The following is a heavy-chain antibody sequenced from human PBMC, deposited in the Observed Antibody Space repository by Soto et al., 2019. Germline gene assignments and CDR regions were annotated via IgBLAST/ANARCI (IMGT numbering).Heavy chain of an antibody. CDR1: GFTFSSYA. CDR2: ISGSGGST. Sequence: SLRLSCAASGFTFSSYAMSWVRQAPGKGLEWVSAISGSGGSTYYADSVKGRFTISRDNSKNTLYLQMNSLRAEDTAVYYCAKSPRVIAARTGYFDYWGQGTLVTVSS. J-gene: IGHJ4*02. V-gene: IGHV3-23*01. D-gene: IGHD6-6*01. CDR3: AKSPRVIAARTGYFDY.